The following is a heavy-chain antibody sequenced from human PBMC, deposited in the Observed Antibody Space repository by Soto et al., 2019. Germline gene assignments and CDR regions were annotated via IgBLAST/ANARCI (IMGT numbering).Heavy chain of an antibody. Sequence: PWGSLRHSCAASGFTFSSGAMSWVRQAPGKGLEWVSAISGNGGNTYYADSVKGRFTISRDNSKNTLYLQMSSLRSEDTAVYYCARSIVGATTPGYYYYGMDVWGQGTTVTVSS. CDR3: ARSIVGATTPGYYYYGMDV. V-gene: IGHV3-23*01. D-gene: IGHD1-26*01. J-gene: IGHJ6*02. CDR2: ISGNGGNT. CDR1: GFTFSSGA.